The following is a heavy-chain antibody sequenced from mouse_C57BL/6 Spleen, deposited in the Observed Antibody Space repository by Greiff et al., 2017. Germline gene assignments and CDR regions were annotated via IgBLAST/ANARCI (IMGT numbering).Heavy chain of an antibody. D-gene: IGHD2-4*01. V-gene: IGHV1-15*01. CDR2: IDPETGGT. Sequence: QVQLKESGAELVRPGASVTLSCKASGYTFTDYEMHWVKQTPVHGLEWIGAIDPETGGTAYNQKFKGKAILTADKSSSTAYMELRSLTSEDSAVYYCTRWGDYDKGYYAMDYWGQGTSVTVSS. CDR1: GYTFTDYE. J-gene: IGHJ4*01. CDR3: TRWGDYDKGYYAMDY.